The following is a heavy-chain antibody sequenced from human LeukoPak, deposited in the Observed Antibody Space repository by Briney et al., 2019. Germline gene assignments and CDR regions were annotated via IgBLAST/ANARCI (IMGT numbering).Heavy chain of an antibody. Sequence: SETLSLTCAVYGGSFSDYYWVWIRQPPGKGLEWIGEINHSGSTNYNPSLKSRVTISVDTSKNQFSLKLSSVTAADTAAYYCASEIPPYYYGMDVWGQGTTVTVPS. CDR1: GGSFSDYY. J-gene: IGHJ6*02. V-gene: IGHV4-34*01. CDR3: ASEIPPYYYGMDV. D-gene: IGHD2-21*01. CDR2: INHSGST.